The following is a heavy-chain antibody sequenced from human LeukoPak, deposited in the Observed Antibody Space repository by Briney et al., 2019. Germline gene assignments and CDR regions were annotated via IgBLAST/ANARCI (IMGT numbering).Heavy chain of an antibody. CDR1: GFTFDDYA. CDR2: ISWNSGSI. CDR3: AKDIGQWLGKYYFHY. D-gene: IGHD6-19*01. J-gene: IGHJ4*02. Sequence: GRSLRLSCAASGFTFDDYAMHWVRQAPGKGLEWVSGISWNSGSIGYADSVKGRFAISRDNAKNSLYLQMSSLRAEDTALYYCAKDIGQWLGKYYFHYWGQGTLVTVSS. V-gene: IGHV3-9*01.